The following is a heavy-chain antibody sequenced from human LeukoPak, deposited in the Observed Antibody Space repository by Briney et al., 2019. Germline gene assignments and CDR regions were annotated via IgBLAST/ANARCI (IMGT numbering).Heavy chain of an antibody. CDR2: IIPIFGIA. CDR1: GGTFSSYA. Sequence: ASVKVSCKASGGTFSSYAISWVRQAPGQGLEWMGRIIPIFGIANYAQKFQGRVTITADKSTSTAYMELSSLRSEDTAVYYCARSDGSGYSFDYWGQGTLVTVSS. CDR3: ARSDGSGYSFDY. J-gene: IGHJ4*02. D-gene: IGHD3-22*01. V-gene: IGHV1-69*04.